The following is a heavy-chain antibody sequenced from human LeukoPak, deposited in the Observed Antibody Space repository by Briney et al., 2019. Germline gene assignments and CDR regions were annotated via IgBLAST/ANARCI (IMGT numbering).Heavy chain of an antibody. J-gene: IGHJ5*02. CDR1: GFTFSSYS. V-gene: IGHV3-21*01. CDR2: ISSSSSYI. Sequence: PGGSLRLSCAASGFTFSSYSMNWVRQAPGKGLEWVSSISSSSSYIYYADSVKGRFTISRDNAKNSLYLQMNSLRAENTAVYYCARVALLYSSRNWFDPWGQGTLVTVSS. CDR3: ARVALLYSSRNWFDP. D-gene: IGHD2-8*01.